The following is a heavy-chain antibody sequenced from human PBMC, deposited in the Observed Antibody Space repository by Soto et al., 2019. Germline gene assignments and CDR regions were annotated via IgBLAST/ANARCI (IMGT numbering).Heavy chain of an antibody. J-gene: IGHJ6*02. CDR1: GGSFIGYY. Sequence: PSETLSLTCAVYGGSFIGYYWSWIRQPPGKGLEWIGEINHSGSTNYNPSLKSRVTISVDTSKNQFSLKLSSVTAADTAVYYCARKQVHYYGMDVWGQGTTVTVS. CDR2: INHSGST. CDR3: ARKQVHYYGMDV. V-gene: IGHV4-34*01. D-gene: IGHD3-10*01.